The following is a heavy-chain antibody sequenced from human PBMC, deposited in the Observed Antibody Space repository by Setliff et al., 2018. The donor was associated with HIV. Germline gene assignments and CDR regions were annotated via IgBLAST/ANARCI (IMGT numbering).Heavy chain of an antibody. D-gene: IGHD3-10*01. CDR2: ISPATDKT. V-gene: IGHV1-18*01. CDR1: GYTFTSYG. J-gene: IGHJ4*02. CDR3: ARRGNYYFDY. Sequence: ASVKVSCKASGYTFTSYGISWVRQAPGQGLEWMGWISPATDKTNYAQKLQGRLTMTTDTSTSTAYMDLRSLRSDDTAVYYCARRGNYYFDYWGQGTLVTVSS.